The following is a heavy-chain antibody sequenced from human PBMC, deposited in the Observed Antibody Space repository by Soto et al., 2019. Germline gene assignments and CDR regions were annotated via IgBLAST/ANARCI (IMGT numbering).Heavy chain of an antibody. J-gene: IGHJ4*02. V-gene: IGHV3-23*01. CDR2: ISGSGSRTSFVDSVKGRT. CDR1: GFTFSLYA. CDR3: ARDSQGANFDL. Sequence: GGSLRLSCAASGFTFSLYAMSWVRQAPGKGLEWVSTISGSGSRTSFVDSVKGRTYYADSVEGRFAISRDNSKNTLYLQMNSLRVEDTAVYFCARDSQGANFDLWGQGTLVTVSS. D-gene: IGHD1-26*01.